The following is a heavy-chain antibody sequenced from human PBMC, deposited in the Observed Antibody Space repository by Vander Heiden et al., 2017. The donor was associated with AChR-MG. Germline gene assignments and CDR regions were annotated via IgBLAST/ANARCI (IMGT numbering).Heavy chain of an antibody. D-gene: IGHD3-16*02. CDR1: GYTLTSYD. Sequence: QVQLLQSGAEVKKPGASVKVSCKASGYTLTSYDITWVRPATGQGLEWMGWMNPNSGNTGYAQKFQGRVTMTRNTSISTAYMELSSLRSEDTAVYYCARELGQSKYRNSYGRRYYYYYGMDVWGQGTTVTVSS. CDR3: ARELGQSKYRNSYGRRYYYYYGMDV. V-gene: IGHV1-8*01. J-gene: IGHJ6*02. CDR2: MNPNSGNT.